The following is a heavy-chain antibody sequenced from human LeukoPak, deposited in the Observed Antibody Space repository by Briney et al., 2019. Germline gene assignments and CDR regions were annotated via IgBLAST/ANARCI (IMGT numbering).Heavy chain of an antibody. CDR1: GGSISSGSYY. J-gene: IGHJ4*02. CDR2: IYTSGST. CDR3: ASRIAVAGTDYFDY. Sequence: PSETLSLTCTVSGGSISSGSYYWSWIRQPAGKGLEWIGRIYTSGSTNYNPSLKSRVTISVDTSKNQFSLKLSSVTAADTAVYYCASRIAVAGTDYFDYWGQGTLVTVSS. D-gene: IGHD6-19*01. V-gene: IGHV4-61*02.